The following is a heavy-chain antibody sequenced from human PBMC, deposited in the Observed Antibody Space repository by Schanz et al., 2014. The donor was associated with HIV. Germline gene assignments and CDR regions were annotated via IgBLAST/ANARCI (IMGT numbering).Heavy chain of an antibody. CDR3: ARDPGATVMYNWFDP. CDR2: ISVYNGNT. Sequence: QVQLVQSGAEVKKPGASVKVSCKASGYTFSNFGISWVRQAPGQGLEWMGWISVYNGNTNYSEKLQGRVTMTTDTSTSTAYMELSRLRSDDTAVYYCARDPGATVMYNWFDPWGQGTLVTVSS. CDR1: GYTFSNFG. V-gene: IGHV1-18*01. D-gene: IGHD4-17*01. J-gene: IGHJ5*02.